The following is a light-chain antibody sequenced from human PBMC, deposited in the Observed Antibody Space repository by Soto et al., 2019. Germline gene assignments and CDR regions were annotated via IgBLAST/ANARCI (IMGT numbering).Light chain of an antibody. J-gene: IGKJ5*01. CDR1: QSVTSNY. V-gene: IGKV3-20*01. CDR3: QQYGSKPSIT. CDR2: AAS. Sequence: EIVLTQSPGTLSLSPGERATLSCRASQSVTSNYLAWYQLKPVQAPRLLIYAASNTATGIPDRFSGSGSGTDFTLSISRLEPEDFAVYYCQQYGSKPSITFGQGTRLEIK.